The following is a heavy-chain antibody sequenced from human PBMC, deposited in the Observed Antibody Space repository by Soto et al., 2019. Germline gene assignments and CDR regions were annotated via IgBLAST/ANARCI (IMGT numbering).Heavy chain of an antibody. J-gene: IGHJ4*02. V-gene: IGHV4-61*01. Sequence: SETLSLTCTVSGASLSSGSYYWSWIRQPPGKGLEWIGYFYYTGTTKYNPSLESRVTISADTSKNQFSLNLTSVTAADTAVYYCARISYWVKDYWGQGALVTVS. CDR3: ARISYWVKDY. D-gene: IGHD2-8*02. CDR2: FYYTGTT. CDR1: GASLSSGSYY.